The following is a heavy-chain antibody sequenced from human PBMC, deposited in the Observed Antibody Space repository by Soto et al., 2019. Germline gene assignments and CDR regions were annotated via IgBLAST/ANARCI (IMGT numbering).Heavy chain of an antibody. J-gene: IGHJ4*02. D-gene: IGHD4-17*01. Sequence: TSETLSLTCTVSGGSISIYYWSWIRQPPGRGLEWIGYIYYSGSTNYNPSLKSRVTISVDTSKNQFSLKLSSVTAADTAVYYCARGNDYGDYYFDYWGQGTLVTVSS. V-gene: IGHV4-59*01. CDR2: IYYSGST. CDR1: GGSISIYY. CDR3: ARGNDYGDYYFDY.